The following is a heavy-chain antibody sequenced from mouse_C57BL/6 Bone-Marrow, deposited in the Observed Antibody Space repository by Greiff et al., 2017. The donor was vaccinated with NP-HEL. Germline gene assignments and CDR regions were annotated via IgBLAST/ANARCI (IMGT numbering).Heavy chain of an antibody. D-gene: IGHD4-1*01. CDR1: GYTFTSYW. J-gene: IGHJ3*01. Sequence: QVQLQQPGAELVKPGASVKLSCKASGYTFTSYWMQWVKQRPGQGLEWIGEIDPSDSYPNYNQKFKGKATLTVDTSSSTAYMQLSSLTSEDSAVYYCARFKLGLFAYWGQGTLVTVSA. CDR2: IDPSDSYP. CDR3: ARFKLGLFAY. V-gene: IGHV1-50*01.